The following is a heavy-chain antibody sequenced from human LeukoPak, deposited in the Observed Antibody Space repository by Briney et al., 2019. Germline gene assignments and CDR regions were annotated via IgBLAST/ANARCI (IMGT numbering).Heavy chain of an antibody. V-gene: IGHV4-4*07. D-gene: IGHD6-19*01. Sequence: PSETLSLTCTQPSVPISAYYWNWIQQPAGKGLEWIGRIYSSGSTNYNPSLKGRLTMSVDTSKNQFSLKLTSVTAADTAVYYCLRGAYSSGWYSDFDYWSQGTLVTVSS. J-gene: IGHJ4*02. CDR3: LRGAYSSGWYSDFDY. CDR1: SVPISAYY. CDR2: IYSSGST.